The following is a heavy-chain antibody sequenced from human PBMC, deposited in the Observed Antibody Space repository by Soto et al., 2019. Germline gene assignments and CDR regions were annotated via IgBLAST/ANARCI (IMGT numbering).Heavy chain of an antibody. D-gene: IGHD3-3*01. V-gene: IGHV3-48*01. Sequence: EVQLVESGGGLVQPGGSLRLSCAASGFTFSSYSMNWVRQAPGKGLEWVSYISSSSSTIYYADSVKGRFTISRDNAKNSRYLQMNSLRAHDTAVYYCARDFNYDFWSGYSARYYYYYMDVWGKGTTVTVSS. CDR1: GFTFSSYS. CDR2: ISSSSSTI. J-gene: IGHJ6*03. CDR3: ARDFNYDFWSGYSARYYYYYMDV.